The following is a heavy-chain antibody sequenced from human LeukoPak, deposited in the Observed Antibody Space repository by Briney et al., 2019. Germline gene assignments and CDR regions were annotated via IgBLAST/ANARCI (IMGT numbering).Heavy chain of an antibody. CDR1: GGSFSGYY. CDR3: ARGIYDILTGYYHYYYYMDA. V-gene: IGHV4-34*01. CDR2: INHSGST. D-gene: IGHD3-9*01. Sequence: SETLSLTCAVYGGSFSGYYWSWIRQPPGKGLEWIGEINHSGSTNYNPSLKSRVTISVDTSKNQFSLKLSSVTAADTAVYYCARGIYDILTGYYHYYYYMDAWGKGTTVTVSS. J-gene: IGHJ6*03.